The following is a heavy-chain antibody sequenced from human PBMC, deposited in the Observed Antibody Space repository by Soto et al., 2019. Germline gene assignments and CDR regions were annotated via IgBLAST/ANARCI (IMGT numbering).Heavy chain of an antibody. D-gene: IGHD4-17*01. CDR2: IFYSGTT. Sequence: QVQLQESGPGLVKASQTLSLTCTVSGGSISSSDYYWNWIRQPPGKGLEWIGYIFYSGTTYYNPSLSSRVTISVDTSKNQFSLILISVTAADTAVYYCARETTMTRGVFDDWGQGILVTVSS. V-gene: IGHV4-30-4*01. J-gene: IGHJ4*02. CDR1: GGSISSSDYY. CDR3: ARETTMTRGVFDD.